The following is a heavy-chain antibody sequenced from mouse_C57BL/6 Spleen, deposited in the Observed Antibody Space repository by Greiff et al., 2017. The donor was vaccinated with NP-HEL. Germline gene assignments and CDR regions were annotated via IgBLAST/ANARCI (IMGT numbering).Heavy chain of an antibody. D-gene: IGHD2-3*01. CDR2: INPSSGYT. J-gene: IGHJ4*01. Sequence: VQLQQSGAELAKPGASVKLSCKASGYTFTSYWMHWVKQRPGQGLEWIGYINPSSGYTKYNQKFKDKATLTADKSSSTAYMQLSSLTYEDSAVYYCARNYDGYPYAMDYWGQGTSVTVSS. CDR1: GYTFTSYW. V-gene: IGHV1-7*01. CDR3: ARNYDGYPYAMDY.